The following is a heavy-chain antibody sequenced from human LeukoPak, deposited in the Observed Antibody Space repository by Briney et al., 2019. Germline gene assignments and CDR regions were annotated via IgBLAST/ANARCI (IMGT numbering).Heavy chain of an antibody. Sequence: GTLRLSCAVSGFTFSNYAMSWVRQAPGKGLEWVSGFSGSGGITYYADSVKGRFTISRDNTKNTLYLQLNSLRAEDTAVYYCAKDTTTVTSQGDYWGQGTLVTVSS. CDR3: AKDTTTVTSQGDY. J-gene: IGHJ4*02. CDR2: FSGSGGIT. CDR1: GFTFSNYA. V-gene: IGHV3-23*01. D-gene: IGHD4-17*01.